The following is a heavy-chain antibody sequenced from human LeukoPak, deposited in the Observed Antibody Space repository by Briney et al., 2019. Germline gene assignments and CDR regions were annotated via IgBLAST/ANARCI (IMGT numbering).Heavy chain of an antibody. V-gene: IGHV3-23*01. J-gene: IGHJ4*02. CDR2: ISDNGGET. D-gene: IGHD5-24*01. Sequence: GGSLRLSCAASGFTFTDYAMSWVRQAPEKGLEWISTISDNGGETYYADSVKGRFAISRDNSKNTLYLQMNSLRAEDTAIYYCAKDAPYVDMATMVKAYFFDYWGQGTLVTVSS. CDR3: AKDAPYVDMATMVKAYFFDY. CDR1: GFTFTDYA.